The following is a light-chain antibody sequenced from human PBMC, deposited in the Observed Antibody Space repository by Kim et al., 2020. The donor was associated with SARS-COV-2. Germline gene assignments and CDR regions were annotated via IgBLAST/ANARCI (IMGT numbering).Light chain of an antibody. CDR3: QAWDSSDVV. CDR2: QDS. CDR1: KLGDKY. J-gene: IGLJ2*01. V-gene: IGLV3-1*01. Sequence: LSPGQTASVTCSGDKLGDKYACWYQQKPGQSPVLVIYQDSKRPSGIPERFSGSNSGNTATLTISGTQAMDEADYYCQAWDSSDVVFGGGTQLTVL.